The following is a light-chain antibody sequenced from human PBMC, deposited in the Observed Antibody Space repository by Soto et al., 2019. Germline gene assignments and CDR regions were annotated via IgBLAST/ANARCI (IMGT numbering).Light chain of an antibody. CDR1: QSVSSN. J-gene: IGKJ2*02. CDR2: GAS. V-gene: IGKV3-15*01. Sequence: EIVMTQSPATLSVSPGERATLSCRARQSVSSNLAWYQQKPGQAPRLLIYGASTRATGIPARCSGSRSGTEFTLTISSLQSEDFAVYYCQQYNNWPPWTFGQGTKLEIK. CDR3: QQYNNWPPWT.